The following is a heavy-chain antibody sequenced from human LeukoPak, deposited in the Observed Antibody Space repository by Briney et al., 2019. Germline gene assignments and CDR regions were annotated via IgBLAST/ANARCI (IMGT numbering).Heavy chain of an antibody. J-gene: IGHJ4*02. D-gene: IGHD5-18*01. CDR1: GGCLSRGGYY. CDR3: AALDTAMGYFDY. CDR2: IYYSGST. Sequence: PSQTLSLTCSVSGGCLSRGGYYWSWMREPPGEGLECMAYIYYSGSTYYNPPLKSRDTISVDTYENQFSLKLSSVTAADTAVYYCAALDTAMGYFDYWGQGTLVTVSS. V-gene: IGHV4-31*03.